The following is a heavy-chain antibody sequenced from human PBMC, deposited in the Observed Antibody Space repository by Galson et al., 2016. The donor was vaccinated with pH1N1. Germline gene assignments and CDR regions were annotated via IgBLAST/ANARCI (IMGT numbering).Heavy chain of an antibody. CDR3: ARETPSPSPTVLRYFDWLRGLSAFDM. CDR2: INTKTGNP. V-gene: IGHV7-4-1*02. Sequence: SVKVSCKASGFTFSNHGINRVRQAPGQGLEWKGWINTKTGNPTYAQGFTGRVVFSLATSVNTAYLQINSLKADDTAVYYCARETPSPSPTVLRYFDWLRGLSAFDMWGRGTLVTVSS. D-gene: IGHD3-9*01. CDR1: GFTFSNHG. J-gene: IGHJ3*02.